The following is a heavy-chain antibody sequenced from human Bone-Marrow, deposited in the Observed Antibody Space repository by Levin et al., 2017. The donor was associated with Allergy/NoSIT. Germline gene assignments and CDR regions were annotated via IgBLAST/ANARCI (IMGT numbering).Heavy chain of an antibody. CDR2: ITSSSSYI. CDR3: ARGLEYSGLP. CDR1: GFTFSTYS. D-gene: IGHD5-12*01. V-gene: IGHV3-21*01. J-gene: IGHJ5*02. Sequence: ETLSLTCAASGFTFSTYSMNWVRQAPGKGLDWVSSITSSSSYIYYADSVKGRFTISRDNAKNSLYLQINSLRVEDTAVYYCARGLEYSGLPWGQGTLVTVSS.